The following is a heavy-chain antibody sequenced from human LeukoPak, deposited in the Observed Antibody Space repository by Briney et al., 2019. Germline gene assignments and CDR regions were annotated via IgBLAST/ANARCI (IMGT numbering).Heavy chain of an antibody. J-gene: IGHJ4*02. CDR2: IYHSGST. D-gene: IGHD3-10*01. CDR3: ARVSSSYYYGSGSSSCFDY. Sequence: PSETLSLTCAVSGGSISSSNWWSWVRQPPGKGLEWIGEIYHSGSTNYNPSLKSRVTISVDTSKNQFSLKLSSVTAADTAVYYCARVSSSYYYGSGSSSCFDYWGQGTLVTVSS. V-gene: IGHV4-4*02. CDR1: GGSISSSNW.